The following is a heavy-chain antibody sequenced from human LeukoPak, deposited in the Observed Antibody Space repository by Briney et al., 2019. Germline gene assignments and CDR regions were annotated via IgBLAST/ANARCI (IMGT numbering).Heavy chain of an antibody. CDR1: GGSFSGYY. J-gene: IGHJ4*02. CDR3: ARHDPGGGSYYERPFDY. CDR2: INHSGST. V-gene: IGHV4-34*01. Sequence: SETLSLTCAVYGGSFSGYYWSWIRQPPGKGLEWIGEINHSGSTNHNPSLKSRVTISVDTSKNQFSLKLSSVTAADTAVYYCARHDPGGGSYYERPFDYWGQGTLVTVSS. D-gene: IGHD1-26*01.